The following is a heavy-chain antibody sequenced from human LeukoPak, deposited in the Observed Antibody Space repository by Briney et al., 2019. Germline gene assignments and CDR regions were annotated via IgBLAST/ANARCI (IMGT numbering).Heavy chain of an antibody. V-gene: IGHV1-69*05. CDR3: ARGAGASYDYVWGSYTYYYYYYMDV. Sequence: GASVKVSCKASGGTFSSYAISWVRQAPGQGLEWMGGIIPIFGTANYAQKFQGRVTMTRNTSISTAYMELSSLRSEDTAVYYCARGAGASYDYVWGSYTYYYYYYMDVWGKGTTVTISS. CDR2: IIPIFGTA. J-gene: IGHJ6*03. D-gene: IGHD3-16*01. CDR1: GGTFSSYA.